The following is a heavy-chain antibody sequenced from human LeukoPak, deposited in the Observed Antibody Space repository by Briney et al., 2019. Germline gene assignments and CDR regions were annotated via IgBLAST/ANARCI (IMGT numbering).Heavy chain of an antibody. CDR2: ISSDGGTT. CDR1: GGSVSSSRYY. CDR3: ARVAADTVTYDY. D-gene: IGHD4-11*01. J-gene: IGHJ4*02. Sequence: ETLSLTCPVSGGSVSSSRYYWGWIRQPPGKGLEWVSRISSDGGTTSYADSVKGRFTISRDNAKNTLYLQMNSLRGEDTAVYFCARVAADTVTYDYWGQGTLVTVSS. V-gene: IGHV3-74*01.